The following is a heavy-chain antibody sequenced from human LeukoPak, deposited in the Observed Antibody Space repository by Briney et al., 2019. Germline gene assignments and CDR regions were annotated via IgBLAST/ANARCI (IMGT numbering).Heavy chain of an antibody. D-gene: IGHD3-22*01. Sequence: AGESLRLSCAASGFTVSSNYMSWVRQAPGKGLEWVSVIYSGGSTYYADSVKGRFTISRDNSKNTLYLQMNSLRAEDTAVYYCLAYYYDSSSYFDYWGQGTLVTVSS. V-gene: IGHV3-66*02. J-gene: IGHJ4*02. CDR3: LAYYYDSSSYFDY. CDR2: IYSGGST. CDR1: GFTVSSNY.